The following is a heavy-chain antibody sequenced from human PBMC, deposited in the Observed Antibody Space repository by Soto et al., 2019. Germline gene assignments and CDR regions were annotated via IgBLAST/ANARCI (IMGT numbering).Heavy chain of an antibody. CDR3: ARPLLSCDAFDI. CDR1: GFTFSSYG. Sequence: QVQLVESGGGVVQPGRSLRLSCAASGFTFSSYGMHWVRQAPGKGLEWVAVIWYDGSNKYYADSVKGRFTISRDNSKNTLYLQMNSLRAEETAVYYCARPLLSCDAFDIWGQGTMVTVSS. V-gene: IGHV3-33*01. D-gene: IGHD2-8*02. CDR2: IWYDGSNK. J-gene: IGHJ3*02.